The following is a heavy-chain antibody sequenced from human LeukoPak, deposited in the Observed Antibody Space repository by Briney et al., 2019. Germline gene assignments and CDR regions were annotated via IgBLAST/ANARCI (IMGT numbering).Heavy chain of an antibody. V-gene: IGHV3-66*01. D-gene: IGHD3-3*02. CDR1: GFTVRNNY. CDR3: ARAPSNAHFDY. J-gene: IGHJ4*02. Sequence: GGSLRLSCAASGFTVRNNYVSWVRQAPGKGLEWVSLIYSGGNTYYADAVKGRFTISRDNSNNTVYLQMNSLRAEDTAVYYCARAPSNAHFDYWGQGTLVTVSS. CDR2: IYSGGNT.